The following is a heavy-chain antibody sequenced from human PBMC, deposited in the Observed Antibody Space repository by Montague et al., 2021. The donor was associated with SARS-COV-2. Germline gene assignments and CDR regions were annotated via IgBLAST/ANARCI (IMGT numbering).Heavy chain of an antibody. CDR2: ISSSSYTI. J-gene: IGHJ6*02. Sequence: SRSLSLSASGFPFSGYSMNWVRQAPGKGLEWVSYISSSSYTIYYADSVKGRFTISRDNAKNSLYLQMNSLRDEDTAVYSCARERGYCSSTSCYGDFYYGMDVWGQGTTVTVSS. V-gene: IGHV3-48*02. D-gene: IGHD2-2*01. CDR1: GFPFSGYS. CDR3: ARERGYCSSTSCYGDFYYGMDV.